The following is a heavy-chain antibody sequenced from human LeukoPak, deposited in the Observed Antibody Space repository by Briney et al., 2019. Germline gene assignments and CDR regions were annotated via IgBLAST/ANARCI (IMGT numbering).Heavy chain of an antibody. Sequence: GGSLRLSCAASGFTFSSYSMNWVRQAPGKGLEWVSSISSSSSYIYYADSVKGRFTISRDNAKNSLYLQTNSLRAEDTAVYYCAGYCSGGSCPDYWGQGTLVTVSS. V-gene: IGHV3-21*01. CDR2: ISSSSSYI. CDR3: AGYCSGGSCPDY. D-gene: IGHD2-15*01. CDR1: GFTFSSYS. J-gene: IGHJ4*02.